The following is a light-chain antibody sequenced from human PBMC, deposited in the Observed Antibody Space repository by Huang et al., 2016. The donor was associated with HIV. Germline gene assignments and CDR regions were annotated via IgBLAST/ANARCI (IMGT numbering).Light chain of an antibody. CDR2: EAS. CDR3: QQYNTFT. V-gene: IGKV1-5*03. Sequence: DIQMTQSPSTLSAAIGDRVTITCRASQSVSTRLAWYQQKPGKAPRLLIQEASSLESGVPSRFSGSGYGTEFTLTISSLQPDDSATYYCQQYNTFTFGPGTKVDI. CDR1: QSVSTR. J-gene: IGKJ3*01.